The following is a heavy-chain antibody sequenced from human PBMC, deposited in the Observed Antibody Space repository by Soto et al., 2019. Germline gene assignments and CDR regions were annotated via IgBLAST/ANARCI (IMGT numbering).Heavy chain of an antibody. CDR2: IYSDGRT. D-gene: IGHD4-17*01. CDR3: ARDRYCGDYVNDY. J-gene: IGHJ4*02. CDR1: GVTVSSNY. Sequence: EVHLVESGGGLVQPGGSLRLSCAASGVTVSSNYMSWVRQSPGNGLEWVSVIYSDGRTYYADSVKGRFTISRDSSKNTLSLQLNRLRAEDTAVYSCARDRYCGDYVNDYWGQGTLVTVYS. V-gene: IGHV3-66*01.